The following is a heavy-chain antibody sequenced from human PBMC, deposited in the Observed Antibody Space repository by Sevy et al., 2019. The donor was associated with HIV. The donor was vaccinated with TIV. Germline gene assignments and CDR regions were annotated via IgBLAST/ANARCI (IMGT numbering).Heavy chain of an antibody. CDR1: GYTLTELS. Sequence: ASVKVSCKVYGYTLTELSMYWVRQAPGKGLEWMGGIDREDGETIYSQKFQDRGTMTGDTSADTAYMELSSLRPDDTAVYYCATMEYYYPTYQDSNGVYWGQGTLVTVSS. D-gene: IGHD3-10*01. CDR2: IDREDGET. V-gene: IGHV1-24*01. CDR3: ATMEYYYPTYQDSNGVY. J-gene: IGHJ4*02.